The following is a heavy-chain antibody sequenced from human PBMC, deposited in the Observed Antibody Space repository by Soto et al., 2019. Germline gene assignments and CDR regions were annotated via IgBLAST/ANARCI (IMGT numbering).Heavy chain of an antibody. V-gene: IGHV1-2*04. CDR2: INPNSGGT. CDR3: ARSIAAAGSLYYYYYGMDV. Sequence: ASVKVSCKASGYTFTGYYMHWVRQAPGQGLEWMGWINPNSGGTNYAQKFQGWVTMTRDTSISTAYMELSRLRSDDAAVYYCARSIAAAGSLYYYYYGMDVWGQGTTVTVSS. D-gene: IGHD6-13*01. J-gene: IGHJ6*02. CDR1: GYTFTGYY.